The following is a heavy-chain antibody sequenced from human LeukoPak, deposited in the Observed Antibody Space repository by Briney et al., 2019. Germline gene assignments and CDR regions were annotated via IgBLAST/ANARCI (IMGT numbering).Heavy chain of an antibody. D-gene: IGHD3-22*01. Sequence: ASVKVSCKASGYTFTSYAMHWVRQAPGQRLEWMGWINAGNGNTKYSQKFQGRVTITRDTSASTAYMELSSLRSEDTAVYYCARCDSSGYYHDAFDIWGQGTMVTVSS. CDR2: INAGNGNT. V-gene: IGHV1-3*01. CDR3: ARCDSSGYYHDAFDI. J-gene: IGHJ3*02. CDR1: GYTFTSYA.